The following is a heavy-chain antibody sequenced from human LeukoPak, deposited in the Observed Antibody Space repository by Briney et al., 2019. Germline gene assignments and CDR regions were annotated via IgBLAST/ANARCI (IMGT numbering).Heavy chain of an antibody. Sequence: PSETLSLTCTISGGSISSYYWSWIRQPPGKGLEWIGYIYYSGSTNYNPSLKSRVTISVDTSKNQFSLKLSSVTAADTAVYYCARSRSYYDFWSGYPYFDYWGQGTLVTVSS. CDR2: IYYSGST. CDR3: ARSRSYYDFWSGYPYFDY. J-gene: IGHJ4*02. D-gene: IGHD3-3*01. CDR1: GGSISSYY. V-gene: IGHV4-59*01.